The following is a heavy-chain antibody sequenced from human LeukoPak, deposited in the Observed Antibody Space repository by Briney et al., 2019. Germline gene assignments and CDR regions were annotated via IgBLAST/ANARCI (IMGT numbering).Heavy chain of an antibody. Sequence: GGSLRLSCAVSGFTFSSDWMTWVRQAPGKGLEWVANIKEDGSESYYVDSVKGRFTVSRDNTKNSLYLQMNSLRAEDTAVYYCARFPRDPWRFDYWGQGTLVTVSS. D-gene: IGHD5-12*01. CDR1: GFTFSSDW. J-gene: IGHJ4*02. CDR3: ARFPRDPWRFDY. CDR2: IKEDGSES. V-gene: IGHV3-7*03.